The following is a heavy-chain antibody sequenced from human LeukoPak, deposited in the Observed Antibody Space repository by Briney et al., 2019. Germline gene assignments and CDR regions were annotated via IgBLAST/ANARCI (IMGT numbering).Heavy chain of an antibody. CDR3: ARAAGYGSGTAYYYYYYTDV. CDR1: GYTFTSYG. CDR2: ISAYNGNT. D-gene: IGHD3-10*01. V-gene: IGHV1-18*01. Sequence: ASVKVSCKASGYTFTSYGISWVRQAPGQGLEWMGWISAYNGNTNYAQKLQGRVTMTTDTSTSTAYMELRSLRSDDTAVYYCARAAGYGSGTAYYYYYYTDVWGKGTTVIISS. J-gene: IGHJ6*03.